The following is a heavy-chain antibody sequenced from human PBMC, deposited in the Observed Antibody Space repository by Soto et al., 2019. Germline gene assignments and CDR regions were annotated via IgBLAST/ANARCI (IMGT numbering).Heavy chain of an antibody. J-gene: IGHJ3*02. V-gene: IGHV4-59*11. D-gene: IGHD3-3*01. CDR2: IFYTGST. Sequence: PSETLSLTCTVSGGSISTHYWSWIRQPPGKGLEWIGYIFYTGSTNYNASLKSRVTISVDKSKNQFSLKLSSVTAADMAVYYCVSYDIRRGSHKASDIRRHAPMVHVS. CDR3: VSYDIRRGSHKASDI. CDR1: GGSISTHY.